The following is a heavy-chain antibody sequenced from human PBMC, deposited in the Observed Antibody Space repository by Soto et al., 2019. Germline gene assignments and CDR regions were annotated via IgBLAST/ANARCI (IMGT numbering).Heavy chain of an antibody. CDR1: GYSFTSYW. CDR2: IDPSDSYT. CDR3: ATLSEYYDSSGYYRRAPETSWDFDI. V-gene: IGHV5-10-1*01. J-gene: IGHJ3*02. Sequence: PGESLKISCKGSGYSFTSYWISWVRQMPGEGLEWMGRIDPSDSYTNYSPSFQGHVTISADKSISTAYLQWSSLKASDTAMYYCATLSEYYDSSGYYRRAPETSWDFDIWGQGTMVTVSS. D-gene: IGHD3-22*01.